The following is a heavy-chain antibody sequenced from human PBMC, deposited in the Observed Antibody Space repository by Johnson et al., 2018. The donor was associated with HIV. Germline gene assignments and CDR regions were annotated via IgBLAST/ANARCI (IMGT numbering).Heavy chain of an antibody. D-gene: IGHD6-6*01. J-gene: IGHJ3*02. Sequence: QVQLVESGGGVVQPGRSLKLSCAASGFTFSSYAMHWVRQAPGKGLEWVAVISYDGSNEYYADSVKDRFTISRDNSKNTLYLQMNSLRAEDTAVYYCAKQQLVPDDAFDIWGQGTMVNVSS. CDR2: ISYDGSNE. V-gene: IGHV3-30*18. CDR3: AKQQLVPDDAFDI. CDR1: GFTFSSYA.